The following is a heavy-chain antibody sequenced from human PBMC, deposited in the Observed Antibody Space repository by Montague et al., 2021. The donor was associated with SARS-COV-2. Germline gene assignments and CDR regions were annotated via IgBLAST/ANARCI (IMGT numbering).Heavy chain of an antibody. V-gene: IGHV4-39*01. Sequence: SETLSLTCTVSGGSITSTNQNWRRLRPRHGKGLEWIGCIYYSGSTYYNPSLKSRVTISVDTSKNQFSLKLSSVTAADTAVYYCASPGVYYDSSGLLGFDYWGQGTLVTVSS. J-gene: IGHJ4*02. CDR3: ASPGVYYDSSGLLGFDY. D-gene: IGHD3-22*01. CDR2: IYYSGST. CDR1: GGSITSTNQN.